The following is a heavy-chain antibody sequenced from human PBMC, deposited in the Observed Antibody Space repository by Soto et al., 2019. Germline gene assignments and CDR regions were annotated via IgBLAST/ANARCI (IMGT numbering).Heavy chain of an antibody. V-gene: IGHV3-15*01. CDR1: GFTFSNAW. Sequence: GSLRLSCAASGFTFSNAWMSWVRQAPGKGLEWVGRIKSKTDGGTTDYAAPVKGRFTISRDDSKNTLYLQMNSLKTEDTAVYYCTTDLPGYSYGYDYYFGMDVWGQGTTVTVSS. CDR2: IKSKTDGGTT. J-gene: IGHJ6*02. D-gene: IGHD5-18*01. CDR3: TTDLPGYSYGYDYYFGMDV.